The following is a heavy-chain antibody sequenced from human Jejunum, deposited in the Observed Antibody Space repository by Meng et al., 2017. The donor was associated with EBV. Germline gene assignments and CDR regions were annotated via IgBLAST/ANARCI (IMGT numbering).Heavy chain of an antibody. CDR3: ARYSSSSGWLDP. Sequence: QCQGPGPGRVKSSETLSLTCTVSGGSISNNLYYWGWIRQPPGKGLEWIGTIYYSGNTYYSPSLKSRVTISVDTSKNQFSLQLNSVTAADTAVYYCARYSSSSGWLDPWGQGTLVTVSS. D-gene: IGHD6-19*01. J-gene: IGHJ5*02. CDR1: GGSISNNLYY. CDR2: IYYSGNT. V-gene: IGHV4-39*07.